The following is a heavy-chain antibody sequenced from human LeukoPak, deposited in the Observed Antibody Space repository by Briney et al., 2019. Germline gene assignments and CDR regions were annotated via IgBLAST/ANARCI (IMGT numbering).Heavy chain of an antibody. CDR2: TSSSGSTV. D-gene: IGHD3-22*01. J-gene: IGHJ3*02. CDR1: GFTFGSYS. CDR3: AREVDSSGQIINDAFDI. V-gene: IGHV3-48*01. Sequence: GGSLRLSCAASGFTFGSYSMSWVRQAPGKGLEWISYTSSSGSTVYYADSVKGRFTISRDNAKNSLYLQMNSLRAEDTAVYYRAREVDSSGQIINDAFDIWGQGTMVTVSS.